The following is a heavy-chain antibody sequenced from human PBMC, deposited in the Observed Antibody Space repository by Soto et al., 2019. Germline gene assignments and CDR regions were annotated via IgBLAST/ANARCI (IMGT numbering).Heavy chain of an antibody. V-gene: IGHV4-30-4*01. J-gene: IGHJ5*02. CDR3: ARCSLVVVPAPGFDP. CDR2: IYKSATT. CDR1: GDSISNLDYF. Sequence: PSETLSLTCSVSGDSISNLDYFWAWIRQPPGQALEYIGYIYKSATTYYNPSLKSRVTISVDTSKNQFSLKLSSVSAADTALYYCARCSLVVVPAPGFDPWGRGTLVTVSS. D-gene: IGHD2-2*01.